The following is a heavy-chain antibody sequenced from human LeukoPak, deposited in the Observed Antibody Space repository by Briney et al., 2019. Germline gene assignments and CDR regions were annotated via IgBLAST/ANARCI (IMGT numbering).Heavy chain of an antibody. CDR2: ISGSGGST. V-gene: IGHV3-23*01. J-gene: IGHJ4*02. CDR1: GFTFSSYA. Sequence: GGSLRLSCAASGFTFSSYAMSWVRQAPGKGLEWVSAISGSGGSTYYADSVKGRFTTSRDNSKNTLYLQMNSLRAEDTAVYYCAKDSGRDCSSTSCYIDYWGQGTLVTVSS. CDR3: AKDSGRDCSSTSCYIDY. D-gene: IGHD2-2*01.